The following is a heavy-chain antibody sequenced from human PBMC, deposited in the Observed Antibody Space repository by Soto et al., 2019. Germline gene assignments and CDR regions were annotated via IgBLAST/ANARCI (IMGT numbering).Heavy chain of an antibody. J-gene: IGHJ3*02. CDR2: INPNSGGT. CDR1: GYTFTGYY. D-gene: IGHD6-6*01. CDR3: ARRRGGSIAGGNAFDI. Sequence: ASVKVSCKASGYTFTGYYMHWVRQAPGQGLEWMGWINPNSGGTNYAQKFQGWVTMTRDRSISTAYMELSRLRSDDTAVYYCARRRGGSIAGGNAFDIWGQGTMVTVSS. V-gene: IGHV1-2*04.